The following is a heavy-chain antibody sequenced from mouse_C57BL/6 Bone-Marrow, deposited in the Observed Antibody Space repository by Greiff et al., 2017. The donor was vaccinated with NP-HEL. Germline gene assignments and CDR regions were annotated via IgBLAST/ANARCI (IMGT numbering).Heavy chain of an antibody. CDR2: IDPENGDT. V-gene: IGHV14-4*01. Sequence: EVKLMESGAELVRPGASVKLSCTASGFNIKDDYMHWVKQRPEQGLEWIGWIDPENGDTEYASKFQGKATITADTSSNTAYLQLSSLTSEDTAVYYCTTVIYYDYDEGYWGQGTTLTVSS. CDR3: TTVIYYDYDEGY. J-gene: IGHJ2*01. D-gene: IGHD2-4*01. CDR1: GFNIKDDY.